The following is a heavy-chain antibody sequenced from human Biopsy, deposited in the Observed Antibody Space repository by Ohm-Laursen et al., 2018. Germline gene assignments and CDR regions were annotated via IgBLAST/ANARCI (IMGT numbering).Heavy chain of an antibody. CDR1: GGSISSGGSY. CDR3: ARGDYFDSNGYFWFDP. D-gene: IGHD3-22*01. V-gene: IGHV4-31*01. Sequence: SETLSLIWIASGGSISSGGSYWSWIRQRPGKGLEWIGYIFNSANTYYNPSLKNLITISGDTSKNQFSLKLNSVTAADTAVYYCARGDYFDSNGYFWFDPWGQGTLVTVSS. J-gene: IGHJ5*02. CDR2: IFNSANT.